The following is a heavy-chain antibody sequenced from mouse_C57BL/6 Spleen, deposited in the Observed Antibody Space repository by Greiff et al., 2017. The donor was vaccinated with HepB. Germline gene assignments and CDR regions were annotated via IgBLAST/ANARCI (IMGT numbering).Heavy chain of an antibody. Sequence: DVRLVESGGGLVKPGGSLKLSCAASGFTFSDYGMHWVRQAPEKGLEWVAYISSGSSTIYYADTVKGRFTISRDNAKNTLFLQMTSLRSEDTAMYYCALWEDGDYWGQGTTLTVSS. CDR3: ALWEDGDY. V-gene: IGHV5-17*01. CDR1: GFTFSDYG. D-gene: IGHD4-1*01. J-gene: IGHJ2*01. CDR2: ISSGSSTI.